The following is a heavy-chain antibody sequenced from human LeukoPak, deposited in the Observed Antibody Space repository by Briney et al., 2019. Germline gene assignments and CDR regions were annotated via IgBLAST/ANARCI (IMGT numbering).Heavy chain of an antibody. CDR1: GGTFSSYA. D-gene: IGHD2-2*01. CDR3: AREEGYCSSTRCSAPFDY. Sequence: GASVKVSCKASGGTFSSYAISWVRQAPGQGLEWMGWINLNSGGTNYAQKFQGRVTMTRDTSISTGYMELSRLRSDDTAVYYCAREEGYCSSTRCSAPFDYWGQGTLVTVSS. V-gene: IGHV1-2*02. J-gene: IGHJ4*02. CDR2: INLNSGGT.